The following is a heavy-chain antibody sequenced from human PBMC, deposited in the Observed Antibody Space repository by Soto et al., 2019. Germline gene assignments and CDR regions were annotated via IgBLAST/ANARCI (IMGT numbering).Heavy chain of an antibody. CDR2: ISSSGSTT. CDR3: ARGGLSQVVGSTDYYFYMDV. J-gene: IGHJ6*03. V-gene: IGHV3-48*01. D-gene: IGHD2-2*01. CDR1: GFTFGSYS. Sequence: EVQLVESGGGLVQPGGSLRLSCAASGFTFGSYSMNWVRQGPGKGLQWVSYISSSGSTTTYADSVKGRFTISRDNAENSLYLQMNTLRAEDTAVYYCARGGLSQVVGSTDYYFYMDVWGKGTTVTVSS.